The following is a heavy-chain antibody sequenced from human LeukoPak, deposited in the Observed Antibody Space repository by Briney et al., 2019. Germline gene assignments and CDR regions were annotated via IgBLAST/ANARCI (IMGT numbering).Heavy chain of an antibody. Sequence: SVKVSCKASGGTFSSYAISWVRQAPGQGLEWMGRIIPILGIANYAQKFQGRVTITADKSTSTAYMELSSLRSEDTAVYYCARGRGSGGSDYWGQGTLVTVSS. CDR2: IIPILGIA. D-gene: IGHD1-26*01. V-gene: IGHV1-69*04. CDR1: GGTFSSYA. J-gene: IGHJ4*02. CDR3: ARGRGSGGSDY.